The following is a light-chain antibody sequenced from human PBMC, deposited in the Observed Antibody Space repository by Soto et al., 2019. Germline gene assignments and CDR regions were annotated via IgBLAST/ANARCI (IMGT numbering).Light chain of an antibody. J-gene: IGKJ4*01. CDR3: QQRSNWPST. Sequence: EIVLPQSPATLSLSPGTRATLSCRASQGVSGYLAWYQQKPGQAPRLLIYDASNRAAVIPARLSGSGSGTDFTLNITSLEAEEFAVYYCQQRSNWPSTFGGVNKV. CDR2: DAS. CDR1: QGVSGY. V-gene: IGKV3-11*01.